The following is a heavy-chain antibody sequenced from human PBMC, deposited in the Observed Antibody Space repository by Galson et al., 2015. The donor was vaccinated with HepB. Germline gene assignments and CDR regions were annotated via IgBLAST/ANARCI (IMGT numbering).Heavy chain of an antibody. Sequence: TLSLTCTVSGGSIGSSSYYWGWIRQPPGKGLEWIGSIYYSGSTYYIPSLKSRVTISVDTSKNQFSLKLISVTAADTAVYYCARATPNYYGPYYYYYYHMDVWGKGTTVTVSS. CDR3: ARATPNYYGPYYYYYYHMDV. J-gene: IGHJ6*03. V-gene: IGHV4-39*07. CDR2: IYYSGST. D-gene: IGHD2-15*01. CDR1: GGSIGSSSYY.